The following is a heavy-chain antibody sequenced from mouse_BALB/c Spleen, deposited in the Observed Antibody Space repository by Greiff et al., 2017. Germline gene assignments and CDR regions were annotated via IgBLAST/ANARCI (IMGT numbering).Heavy chain of an antibody. Sequence: QVQLQQSGAELARPGASVKMSCKASGYTFTSYTMHWVKQRPGQGLEWIGYINPSSGYTNYNQKFKDKATLTADKSSSTAYMQLSSLTSEDSAVYYCARLDGKEYYAMDYWGQGTSVTVSS. CDR1: GYTFTSYT. CDR3: ARLDGKEYYAMDY. J-gene: IGHJ4*01. D-gene: IGHD2-1*01. CDR2: INPSSGYT. V-gene: IGHV1-4*01.